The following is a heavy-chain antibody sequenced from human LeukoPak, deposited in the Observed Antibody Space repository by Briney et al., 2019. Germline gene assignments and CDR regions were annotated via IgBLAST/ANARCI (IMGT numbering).Heavy chain of an antibody. CDR3: ARSTRRGRGPAAKNSPLWAFDI. CDR1: GFTFSSYS. Sequence: GGSLRLSCAASGFTFSSYSMNWVRQAPGKGLEWVSYISSSSSTIYYADSVKGRFTISRDNAKNSLYLQMNSLRAEDTAVYYCARSTRRGRGPAAKNSPLWAFDIWGQGTMVTVSS. V-gene: IGHV3-48*01. D-gene: IGHD2-2*01. J-gene: IGHJ3*02. CDR2: ISSSSSTI.